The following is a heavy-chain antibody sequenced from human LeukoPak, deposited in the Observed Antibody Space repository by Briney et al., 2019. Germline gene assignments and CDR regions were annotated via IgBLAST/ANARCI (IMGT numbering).Heavy chain of an antibody. CDR2: ISSSGGTI. J-gene: IGHJ4*02. CDR1: GFTFSSCS. D-gene: IGHD2-2*01. V-gene: IGHV3-48*01. CDR3: AREYCSSISCLFDY. Sequence: PGGSLRLSCAASGFTFSSCSMTWVRQAPGKGLEWVSYISSSGGTIYYADSVKGRFTISRDNAKNSLYLQMNSLRAEDTAVFYCAREYCSSISCLFDYWGQGTLVTVSS.